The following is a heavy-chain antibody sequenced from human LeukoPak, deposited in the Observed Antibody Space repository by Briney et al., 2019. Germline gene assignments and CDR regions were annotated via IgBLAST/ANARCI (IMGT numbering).Heavy chain of an antibody. J-gene: IGHJ4*02. CDR3: AREVYCSGGSCYYEFDY. CDR2: INPSGGST. CDR1: GYTFTGYY. D-gene: IGHD2-15*01. Sequence: GASVKVSCKASGYTFTGYYMHWVRQAPGQGLEWMGIINPSGGSTSYAQKFQGRVTMTRDTSTSTVYMELSSLRSEDTAVYYCAREVYCSGGSCYYEFDYWGQGTLVTVSS. V-gene: IGHV1-46*01.